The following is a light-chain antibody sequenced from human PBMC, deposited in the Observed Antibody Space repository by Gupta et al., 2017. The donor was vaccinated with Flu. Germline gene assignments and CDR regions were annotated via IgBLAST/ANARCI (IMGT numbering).Light chain of an antibody. Sequence: DIQMTQSPSSLSASVGDRVTITCRASQSISSYLNWYQQKPGKAPKLLIYAASSLQSGVPSRFSGSGSGTDFTLTISRLQPEDFATYYCQQSDSTPRTFGPGTXVEIK. CDR3: QQSDSTPRT. CDR1: QSISSY. V-gene: IGKV1-39*01. CDR2: AAS. J-gene: IGKJ1*01.